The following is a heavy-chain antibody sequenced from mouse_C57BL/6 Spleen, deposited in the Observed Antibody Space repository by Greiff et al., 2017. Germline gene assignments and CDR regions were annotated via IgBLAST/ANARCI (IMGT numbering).Heavy chain of an antibody. Sequence: QVQLQQPGAELVKPGASVKLSCKASGYTFTSYWMQWVKQRPGQGLEWIGEIDPSDSYTNYNQKFKGKATLTVDTSSSTAYMQLSSLTSEDSAVYYGARRGDYDGWYFDVWGTGTTVTVSS. CDR1: GYTFTSYW. CDR3: ARRGDYDGWYFDV. V-gene: IGHV1-50*01. J-gene: IGHJ1*03. CDR2: IDPSDSYT. D-gene: IGHD2-4*01.